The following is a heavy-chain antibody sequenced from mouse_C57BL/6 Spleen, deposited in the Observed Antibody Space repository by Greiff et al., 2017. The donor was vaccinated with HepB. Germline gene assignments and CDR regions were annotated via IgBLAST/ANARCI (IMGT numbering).Heavy chain of an antibody. Sequence: EVNVVESGGDLVKPGGSLKLSCAASGFTFSSYGMSWVRQTPDKRLEWVATISSGGSYTCYPDSVKGRFTISRDNAKNTLYLQMSSLKSEDTAMYYCARQTGRAWDYWGQGTTLTVSS. CDR3: ARQTGRAWDY. V-gene: IGHV5-6*01. J-gene: IGHJ2*01. CDR2: ISSGGSYT. CDR1: GFTFSSYG. D-gene: IGHD3-1*01.